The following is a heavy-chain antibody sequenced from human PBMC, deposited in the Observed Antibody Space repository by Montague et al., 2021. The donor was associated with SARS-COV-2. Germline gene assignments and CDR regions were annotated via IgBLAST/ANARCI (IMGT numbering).Heavy chain of an antibody. CDR3: ARIPVGSKYYFDF. Sequence: CAISGDSVSGNMATWNWIRQSPSKCLEWLGRTYYRSKWYNDYAESVKSRITIDPDTSKHQFSLHLNSVTPEDTAVYYCARIPVGSKYYFDFWGQGTLVTVSS. CDR2: TYYRSKWYN. V-gene: IGHV6-1*01. J-gene: IGHJ4*02. CDR1: GDSVSGNMAT. D-gene: IGHD2-2*01.